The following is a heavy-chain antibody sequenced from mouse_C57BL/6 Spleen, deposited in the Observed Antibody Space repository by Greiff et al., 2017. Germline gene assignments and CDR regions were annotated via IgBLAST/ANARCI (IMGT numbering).Heavy chain of an antibody. Sequence: QVQLQQSGPELVKPGASVKISCKASGYTFTDYYINWVKQRPGQGLEWIGWIFPGSGSTYYNEKFKSKATLTVDKSSSTAYMQLSSLTSEDSAVYYCARWGYYGSSYYFDYWGQGTTLTVSS. D-gene: IGHD1-1*01. CDR1: GYTFTDYY. CDR3: ARWGYYGSSYYFDY. J-gene: IGHJ2*01. V-gene: IGHV1-75*01. CDR2: IFPGSGST.